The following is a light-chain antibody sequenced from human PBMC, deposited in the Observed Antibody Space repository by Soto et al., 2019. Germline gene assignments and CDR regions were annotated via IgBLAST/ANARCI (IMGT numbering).Light chain of an antibody. CDR1: LPKQY. V-gene: IGLV1-51*01. CDR3: GSWDSSLSAYV. J-gene: IGLJ1*01. Sequence: ELTQPPSVSVSPGQTARITCSGDALPKQYAYWYQQLPGTAPKLLIYDDDKRPSGIPDRFSGSKSGTSATLGITGFQTGDEADYYCGSWDSSLSAYVFATGTKLTVL. CDR2: DDD.